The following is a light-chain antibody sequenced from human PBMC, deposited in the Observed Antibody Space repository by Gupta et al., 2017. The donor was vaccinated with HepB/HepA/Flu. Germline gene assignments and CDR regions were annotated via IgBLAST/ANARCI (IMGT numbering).Light chain of an antibody. J-gene: IGLJ2*01. V-gene: IGLV2-14*01. CDR2: DVT. CDR1: SSDVGGYNY. CDR3: SSYTLTIPPV. Sequence: QSALTQPASVSGSPGQSITISCTGTSSDVGGYNYVSWYQQFPGKAPKLLIYDVTSRPSVVSRRFSGSKSGNTASLTISGLPAEDEADYYSSSYTLTIPPVFGGGTKLTVL.